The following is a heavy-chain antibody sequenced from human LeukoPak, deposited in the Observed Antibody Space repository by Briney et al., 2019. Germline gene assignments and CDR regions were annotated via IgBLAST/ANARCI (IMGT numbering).Heavy chain of an antibody. V-gene: IGHV1-8*03. CDR3: ARFPQSGDPDY. CDR1: GYTFTSYD. D-gene: IGHD2-21*02. Sequence: ASVKVSCKASGYTFTSYDINWVRQATGQGLEWMGWMNPNSGNTGYAQKFQGRVTITRNTSMSTAYMELSSLRSEDTAVYYCARFPQSGDPDYWGQGTLVTVSS. CDR2: MNPNSGNT. J-gene: IGHJ4*02.